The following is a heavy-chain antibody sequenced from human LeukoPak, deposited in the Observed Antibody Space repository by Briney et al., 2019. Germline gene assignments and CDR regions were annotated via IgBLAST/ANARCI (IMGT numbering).Heavy chain of an antibody. D-gene: IGHD2-2*01. CDR1: GFTFDDYA. CDR3: ARGHCSSTSCYSGFDY. CDR2: ISWNSGSI. V-gene: IGHV3-9*01. J-gene: IGHJ4*02. Sequence: TGRSLRLSCAAYGFTFDDYAMHWVRQAPGKGLEWVSGISWNSGSIGYADSVKGRFTISRDNAKNSLYLQMNSLRAEDTALYYCARGHCSSTSCYSGFDYWGQGTLVTVSS.